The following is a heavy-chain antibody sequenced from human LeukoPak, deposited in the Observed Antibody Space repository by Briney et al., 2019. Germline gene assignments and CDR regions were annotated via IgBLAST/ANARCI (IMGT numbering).Heavy chain of an antibody. CDR3: AGPGGDSSGYYSPYWYFDL. D-gene: IGHD3-22*01. CDR1: GGSIRSHY. CDR2: IYYSGST. Sequence: SETLSLTCTVSGGSIRSHYWSWIRQPPGKGLEWIGYIYYSGSTDYNPSLKSRVTISVDTSKIHFSLKLSSVTAADTAIYYCAGPGGDSSGYYSPYWYFDLWGRGTLVTVSS. V-gene: IGHV4-59*08. J-gene: IGHJ2*01.